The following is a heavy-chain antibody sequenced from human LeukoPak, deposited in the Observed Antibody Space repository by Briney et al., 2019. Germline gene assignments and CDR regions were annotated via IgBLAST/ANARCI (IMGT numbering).Heavy chain of an antibody. CDR3: ATIQLWFAGTPN. V-gene: IGHV4-39*01. CDR1: GGSISSSNYY. CDR2: LYYGGNT. D-gene: IGHD5-18*01. Sequence: PSETLSLTCTVSGGSISSSNYYWGWIRQSPGKGLEWIGSLYYGGNTYYNPSLKSRVTISVDTSKNKFSLRLTSVTAADTAVYYCATIQLWFAGTPNWGQGTLVIVSS. J-gene: IGHJ4*02.